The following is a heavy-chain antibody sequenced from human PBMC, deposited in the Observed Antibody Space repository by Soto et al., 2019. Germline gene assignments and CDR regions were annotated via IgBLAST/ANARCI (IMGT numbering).Heavy chain of an antibody. J-gene: IGHJ3*02. CDR3: TITTRAFCTPDI. V-gene: IGHV4-4*02. Sequence: QGQLQESGPGLVEPSGTLSLTCTVSSGCITNDDWWTWVRQSPGKGLEWIGEIHHSGRSGSTNYNPSLKSRGSITIDKSNNQFSLRLSSVTAADTAMYYCTITTRAFCTPDIWGRGTPVTGSS. CDR2: IHHSGRSGST. D-gene: IGHD2-8*01. CDR1: SGCITNDDW.